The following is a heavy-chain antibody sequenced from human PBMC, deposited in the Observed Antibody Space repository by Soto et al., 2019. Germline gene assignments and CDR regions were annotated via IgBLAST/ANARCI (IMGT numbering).Heavy chain of an antibody. Sequence: ASVKVSCKASGYTFTSYGISWVRQAPGQGLEWMGWISAYNGNTNYAQKLQGRVTITADESTSTAYMELSSLRSEDTAVYYCARDSFNRITMIVVAPVWAFDIWGQGTMVTVSS. CDR3: ARDSFNRITMIVVAPVWAFDI. CDR1: GYTFTSYG. V-gene: IGHV1-18*01. J-gene: IGHJ3*02. D-gene: IGHD3-22*01. CDR2: ISAYNGNT.